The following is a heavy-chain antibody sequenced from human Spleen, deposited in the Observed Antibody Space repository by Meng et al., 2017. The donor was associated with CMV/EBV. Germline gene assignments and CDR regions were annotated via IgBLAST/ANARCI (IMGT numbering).Heavy chain of an antibody. V-gene: IGHV3-7*04. J-gene: IGHJ6*02. CDR2: IKQDGSEK. D-gene: IGHD1-26*01. CDR1: GFTFSSYW. CDR3: AKDALSGSYSTYYYGMDV. Sequence: GESLKISCAASGFTFSSYWMSWVRQAPGKGLEWVANIKQDGSEKYYVDSVKGRFTISRDNAKNSLSLQMNSLRAEDTAVYYCAKDALSGSYSTYYYGMDVWGQGTTVTVSS.